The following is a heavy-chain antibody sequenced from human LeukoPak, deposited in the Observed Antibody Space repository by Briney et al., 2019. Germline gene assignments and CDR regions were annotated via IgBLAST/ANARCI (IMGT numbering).Heavy chain of an antibody. J-gene: IGHJ5*02. CDR3: ARGRRVFGELLVSLNS. V-gene: IGHV4-4*02. CDR1: GGSISSSNW. Sequence: SETLSLTCAVSGGSISSSNWWSWVRQPPGKGLEWTGEIYHSGSTNYNPSLKSRVTISVDKSKNQFSLKLSSVTAADTAVYYCARGRRVFGELLVSLNSWGQGTLVTVSS. CDR2: IYHSGST. D-gene: IGHD3-10*01.